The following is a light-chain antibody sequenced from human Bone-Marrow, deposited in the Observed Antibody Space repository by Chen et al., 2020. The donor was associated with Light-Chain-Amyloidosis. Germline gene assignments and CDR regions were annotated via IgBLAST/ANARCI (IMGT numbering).Light chain of an antibody. J-gene: IGKJ3*01. CDR1: QTISIY. V-gene: IGKV1-39*01. CDR2: STS. CDR3: QQSYTTPVT. Sequence: DIQMTQTPSSLSASVGDRVTITCRASQTISIYVNWYQQKPGIAPKLLIFSTSTLQSGVPSRFSGSGSGTDFTLTINSLQPEDCASYYCQQSYTTPVTFGPGT.